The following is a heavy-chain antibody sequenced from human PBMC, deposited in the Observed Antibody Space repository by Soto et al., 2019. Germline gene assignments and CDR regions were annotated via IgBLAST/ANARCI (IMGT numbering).Heavy chain of an antibody. CDR3: AKDHRYCSGGSCWAQTYYFDY. J-gene: IGHJ4*02. CDR2: ISYDGSNK. Sequence: GGSLRLSCAASGFTFSSYGMHWVRQAPGKGLEWVAVISYDGSNKYYADSVKGRFTISRDNSKNTLYLQMNSLRAEDTAVYYCAKDHRYCSGGSCWAQTYYFDYWGQGTLVTVSS. CDR1: GFTFSSYG. D-gene: IGHD2-15*01. V-gene: IGHV3-30*18.